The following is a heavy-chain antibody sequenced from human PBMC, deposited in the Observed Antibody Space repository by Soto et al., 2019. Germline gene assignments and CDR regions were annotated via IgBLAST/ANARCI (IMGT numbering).Heavy chain of an antibody. CDR2: ISWDGGST. CDR1: GFTFDDYD. D-gene: IGHD2-15*01. CDR3: AKDQYCSGGSCYHAADY. V-gene: IGHV3-43D*04. Sequence: GGSLRLSCAASGFTFDDYDMHWVRQAPGKGLEWVSLISWDGGSTYYADSVKGRFTISRDNSKKSLYLQMNSLRAEDTAVYYCAKDQYCSGGSCYHAADYWGQGTLVTVSS. J-gene: IGHJ4*02.